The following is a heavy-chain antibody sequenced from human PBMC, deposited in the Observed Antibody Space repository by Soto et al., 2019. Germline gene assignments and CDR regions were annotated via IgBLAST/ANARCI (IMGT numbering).Heavy chain of an antibody. Sequence: QVQLVQSGAEVKKPGASVKVSCKASGYTFTGNYIHWVRQAPGQGLEWMGWINPNSGATNYEQKFQGCVTMTRYTSISTTYMELSRLRSDDTAVYYCARGPTVVTFDYWGQGTLVTVSS. CDR1: GYTFTGNY. D-gene: IGHD4-17*01. J-gene: IGHJ4*02. CDR2: INPNSGAT. CDR3: ARGPTVVTFDY. V-gene: IGHV1-2*04.